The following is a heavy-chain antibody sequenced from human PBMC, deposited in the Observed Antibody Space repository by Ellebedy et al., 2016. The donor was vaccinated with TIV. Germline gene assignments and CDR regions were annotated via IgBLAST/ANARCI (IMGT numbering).Heavy chain of an antibody. D-gene: IGHD2-21*02. CDR3: AREHFPSGDFYYYYYGLDV. CDR2: IYYSGST. V-gene: IGHV4-59*12. J-gene: IGHJ6*02. CDR1: GDSISSYY. Sequence: GSLRLSCTVSGDSISSYYWSWIRQPPGKGLEWIGFIYYSGSTSYSPSLRSRVTISVDTSKNQFSLRLRSVTAADTAVYYCAREHFPSGDFYYYYYGLDVWGQGTTVIVSS.